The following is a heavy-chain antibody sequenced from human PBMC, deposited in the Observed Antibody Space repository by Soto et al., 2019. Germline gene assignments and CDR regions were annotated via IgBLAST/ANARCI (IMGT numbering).Heavy chain of an antibody. CDR1: GGSISSGGYY. Sequence: SETLSLTCTVSGGSISSGGYYWSWIRQHPGKGLEWIGYIYYSGSTYYNPSLKSRVTISVDTSKNQFSLKLSSVTAADTAVDYCATRGGHLSSYPNYYYYMDVWGKGTTVTVSS. J-gene: IGHJ6*03. CDR3: ATRGGHLSSYPNYYYYMDV. D-gene: IGHD3-10*01. CDR2: IYYSGST. V-gene: IGHV4-31*03.